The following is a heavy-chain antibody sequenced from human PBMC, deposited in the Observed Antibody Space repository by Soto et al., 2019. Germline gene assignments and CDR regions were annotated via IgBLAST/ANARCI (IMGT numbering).Heavy chain of an antibody. CDR2: IYWDDDK. V-gene: IGHV2-5*02. J-gene: IGHJ6*02. CDR1: GFSLSTTGVG. Sequence: QITLKESGPALVKATQTLTLTCTVSGFSLSTTGVGVAWIRQPPRKALEWLALIYWDDDKRYSPSLESRLTIATETAQHQVVLTVTNIDPTATPTYPCTHVEAATVAPTSPPHYYDAFHAWGQGAAVTVSS. D-gene: IGHD5-18*01. CDR3: THVEAATVAPTSPPHYYDAFHA.